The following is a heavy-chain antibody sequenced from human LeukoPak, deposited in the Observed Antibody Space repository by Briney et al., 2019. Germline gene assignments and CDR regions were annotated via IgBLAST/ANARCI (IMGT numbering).Heavy chain of an antibody. D-gene: IGHD4-17*01. CDR1: GASINSATYY. CDR3: ARGYGVDYFDY. CDR2: IYYTGIT. Sequence: SQTLSLTCIVSGASINSATYYWSWIRQHPGKGLEWIGYIYYTGITNYNPSLRSRVTISVDTSKNQFSLKVTSVPAADTAVYYCARGYGVDYFDYWGQGTLVTVSS. V-gene: IGHV4-31*03. J-gene: IGHJ4*02.